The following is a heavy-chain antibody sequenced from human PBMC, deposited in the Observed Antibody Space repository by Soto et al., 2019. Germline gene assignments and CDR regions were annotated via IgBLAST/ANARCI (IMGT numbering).Heavy chain of an antibody. D-gene: IGHD4-17*01. CDR1: GFTFSTYT. CDR3: ARAATTKTTIYYFDN. V-gene: IGHV3-30-3*01. J-gene: IGHJ4*02. CDR2: MSYDGNNK. Sequence: GESLKISCAASGFTFSTYTMYWARQAPGKGLEWVALMSYDGNNKYYADSLKGRFTISRDDSQNTLYLEMNSLRAEDTAVYYCARAATTKTTIYYFDNWGQGTLVTVSS.